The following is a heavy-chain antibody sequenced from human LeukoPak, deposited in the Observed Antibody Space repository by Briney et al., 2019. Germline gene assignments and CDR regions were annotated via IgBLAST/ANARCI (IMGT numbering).Heavy chain of an antibody. CDR1: GFTVSSNS. D-gene: IGHD6-19*01. V-gene: IGHV3-53*01. J-gene: IGHJ3*02. CDR2: IYSDNT. Sequence: GGSLRLSCTVSGFTVSSNSMSWVRQAPGKGLEWVSFIYSDNTHYSDSVKGRFTISRDNSKNTLYLQMNSLRAEDTAVYYCAKVMGIAVVKGCAFDIWGQGTMVTVSS. CDR3: AKVMGIAVVKGCAFDI.